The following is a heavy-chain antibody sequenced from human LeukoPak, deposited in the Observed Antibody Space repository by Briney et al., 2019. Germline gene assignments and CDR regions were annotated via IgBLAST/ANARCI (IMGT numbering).Heavy chain of an antibody. CDR3: AREPSGSHFDH. Sequence: ASVKVSCKASGYTFTTYYMHWVRQAPGQGLEWMGIINPSGGSTTYAQKFQGRVTMTRDTSTSTVYMELNSLISEDTAVYYCAREPSGSHFDHWGQGTLVTVSS. CDR2: INPSGGST. D-gene: IGHD1-26*01. J-gene: IGHJ4*02. V-gene: IGHV1-46*01. CDR1: GYTFTTYY.